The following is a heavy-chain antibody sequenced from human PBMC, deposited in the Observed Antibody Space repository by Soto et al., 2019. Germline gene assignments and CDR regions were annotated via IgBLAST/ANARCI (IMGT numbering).Heavy chain of an antibody. V-gene: IGHV4-39*01. CDR1: GGSVISRAHY. D-gene: IGHD5-18*01. CDR3: ARQDPLSGYGYGLGGYYFDY. CDR2: IYYSGTT. Sequence: PSEALSLTCPVSGGSVISRAHYWVWIRQPPGKGLEWIGNIYYSGTTSYNPSLKSRVTISVDTSKNQFSLKLNSVTAADTAVYYCARQDPLSGYGYGLGGYYFDYWGQGALVTVSS. J-gene: IGHJ4*02.